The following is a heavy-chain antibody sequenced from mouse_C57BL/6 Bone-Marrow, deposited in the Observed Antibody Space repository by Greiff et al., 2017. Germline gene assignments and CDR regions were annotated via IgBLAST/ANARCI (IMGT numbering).Heavy chain of an antibody. CDR1: GYSITSGYY. V-gene: IGHV3-6*01. D-gene: IGHD2-4*01. J-gene: IGHJ3*01. Sequence: DVKLQESGPGLVKPSQSLSLTCSVTGYSITSGYYWNWIRQFPGNKLEWMGYISYDGSNNYNPSLKNRISITRDTSKNQFFLKLNSVTTEDTATYYCARDRLRAWFAYWGQGTLVTVSA. CDR2: ISYDGSN. CDR3: ARDRLRAWFAY.